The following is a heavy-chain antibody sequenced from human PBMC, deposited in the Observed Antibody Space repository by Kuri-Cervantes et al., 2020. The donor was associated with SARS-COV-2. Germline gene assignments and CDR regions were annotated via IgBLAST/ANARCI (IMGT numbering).Heavy chain of an antibody. CDR2: IIPIFGTT. D-gene: IGHD2-2*01. J-gene: IGHJ4*02. CDR3: ARPYCTSTTCYDGTFDS. V-gene: IGHV1-69*06. Sequence: SVKVSCKASGGTFSSYAVTWVRQAPGQGLEWMGRIIPIFGTTIYAQNFRGRVTLTADKPTSTAYMELSSLRSDDTAVYYCARPYCTSTTCYDGTFDSWGQGTLVTVSS. CDR1: GGTFSSYA.